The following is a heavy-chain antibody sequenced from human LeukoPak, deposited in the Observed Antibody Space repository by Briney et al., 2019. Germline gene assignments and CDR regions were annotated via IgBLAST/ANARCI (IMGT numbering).Heavy chain of an antibody. J-gene: IGHJ6*02. CDR2: ISDYP. Sequence: GGSLRLSCVASGFSFNTFALTWVRQAPGRGLEWVSTISDYPHYADSVRGRFTISRDNSRKTVFLQMNSLTPEDAATYYCTKDSQGSYDGFWYGTYGMDVWGQGTTVTVSS. CDR3: TKDSQGSYDGFWYGTYGMDV. D-gene: IGHD3-16*01. V-gene: IGHV3-23*05. CDR1: GFSFNTFA.